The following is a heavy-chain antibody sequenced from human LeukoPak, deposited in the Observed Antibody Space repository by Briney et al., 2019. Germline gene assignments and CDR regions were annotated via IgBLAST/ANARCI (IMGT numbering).Heavy chain of an antibody. V-gene: IGHV1-24*01. CDR1: GYTLTELS. CDR3: ATGQGYSSGWVFDY. CDR2: FDPEDGET. J-gene: IGHJ4*02. D-gene: IGHD6-19*01. Sequence: ASVKVPCKVSGYTLTELSMHWVRQAPGKGLEWMGGFDPEDGETIYAQKFQGRVTMTEDTSTDTAYMELSSLRSEDTAVYYCATGQGYSSGWVFDYWGQGTLVTVSS.